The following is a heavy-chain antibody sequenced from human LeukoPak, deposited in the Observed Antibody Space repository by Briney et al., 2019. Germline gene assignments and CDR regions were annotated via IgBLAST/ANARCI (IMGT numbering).Heavy chain of an antibody. J-gene: IGHJ4*02. CDR1: GFMSSSNW. V-gene: IGHV3-7*03. CDR2: IKEDGTET. CDR3: AKEGRSLQTY. D-gene: IGHD5-24*01. Sequence: SLRLSCAASGFMSSSNWMSWVRLAPGKGLEWVANIKEDGTETYYVDSVKGRFTISRDNAKNSLYLQMNSLRVEDTAVYYCAKEGRSLQTYWGQGTLVTISS.